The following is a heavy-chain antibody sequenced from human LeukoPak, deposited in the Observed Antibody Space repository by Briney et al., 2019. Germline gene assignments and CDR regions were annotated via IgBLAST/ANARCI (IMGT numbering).Heavy chain of an antibody. CDR1: GYTFTIYY. V-gene: IGHV1-2*02. CDR2: INANSGDK. J-gene: IGHJ4*02. CDR3: AREISGYSDY. Sequence: ASVTVSCTASGYTFTIYYMHWVRQAPGQGLEWMGWINANSGDKKYAQKFQGRVTMTSDTSISTAYMELSRLRSDDTAMYYCAREISGYSDYWGQGTLVTVSS. D-gene: IGHD3-22*01.